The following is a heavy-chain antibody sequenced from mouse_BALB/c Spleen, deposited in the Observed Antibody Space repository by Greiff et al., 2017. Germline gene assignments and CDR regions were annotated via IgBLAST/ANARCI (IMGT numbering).Heavy chain of an antibody. CDR3: AREGMEYYGSSYDY. J-gene: IGHJ2*01. CDR2: INSNGGST. CDR1: GFTFISYG. D-gene: IGHD1-1*01. V-gene: IGHV5-6-3*01. Sequence: EVKVVESGGGLVQPGGSLKLSCAASGFTFISYGMSWVRQTPDKRLELVATINSNGGSTYYPDSVKGRFTISRDNAKNTLYLQMSSLKSEDTAMYYCAREGMEYYGSSYDYWGQGTTLTVSS.